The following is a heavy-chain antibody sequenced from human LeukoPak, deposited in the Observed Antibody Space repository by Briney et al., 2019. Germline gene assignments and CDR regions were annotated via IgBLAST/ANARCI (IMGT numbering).Heavy chain of an antibody. CDR3: AREVSTDYYYYYGMDV. Sequence: ASMKVSCKASGYTFTSYDINWVRQATGQGLEWMGWMNPNSGNTGYAQKFQGRVTMTRNTSISTAYMELSSLRSEDTAVYYCAREVSTDYYYYYGMDVWGQGTTVTVSS. V-gene: IGHV1-8*01. CDR1: GYTFTSYD. J-gene: IGHJ6*02. D-gene: IGHD4-11*01. CDR2: MNPNSGNT.